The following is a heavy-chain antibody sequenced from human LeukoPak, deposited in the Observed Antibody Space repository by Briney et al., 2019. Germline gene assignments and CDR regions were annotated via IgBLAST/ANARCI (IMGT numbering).Heavy chain of an antibody. J-gene: IGHJ1*01. CDR1: GFTFGSYW. CDR2: IKQDGSEK. D-gene: IGHD2-15*01. V-gene: IGHV3-7*01. CDR3: ARTRRYCSGGSCYSVYFQH. Sequence: PGGSLRLSCAASGFTFGSYWMSWVRQAPGKGLEWVASIKQDGSEKYYVDSVKGRFTISRDNPKNSLYLQMNSLRAEDTAVYYCARTRRYCSGGSCYSVYFQHWGQGTLVSVSS.